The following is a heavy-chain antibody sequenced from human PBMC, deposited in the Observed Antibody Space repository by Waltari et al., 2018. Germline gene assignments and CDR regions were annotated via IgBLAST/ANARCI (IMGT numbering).Heavy chain of an antibody. CDR2: ISVNSGSI. Sequence: EVQLGESGGGWVQHGRSLRLSCAASGCTFGDSALPLVRQAPGKGLEWVAGISVNSGSIGYADSVKGRFTISRDNAKNSLYLQMNSLRAEDTALYYCAKEGSIAAAGIGYNWFDPWGQGTLVTVSS. CDR3: AKEGSIAAAGIGYNWFDP. V-gene: IGHV3-9*01. J-gene: IGHJ5*02. D-gene: IGHD6-13*01. CDR1: GCTFGDSA.